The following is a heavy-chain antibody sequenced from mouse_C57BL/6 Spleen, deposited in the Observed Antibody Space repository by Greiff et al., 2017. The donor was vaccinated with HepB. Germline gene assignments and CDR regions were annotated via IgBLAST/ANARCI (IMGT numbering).Heavy chain of an antibody. V-gene: IGHV5-6*02. J-gene: IGHJ4*01. CDR1: GFTFSSYG. Sequence: DVMLVESGGDLVKPGGSLKLSCAASGFTFSSYGMSWVRQTPDKRLEWVATISSGGSYTYYPDSVKGRFTISRDNAKNTLYLQMSSLKSEDTAMYYCASRAMDYWGQGTSVTVSS. CDR3: ASRAMDY. CDR2: ISSGGSYT.